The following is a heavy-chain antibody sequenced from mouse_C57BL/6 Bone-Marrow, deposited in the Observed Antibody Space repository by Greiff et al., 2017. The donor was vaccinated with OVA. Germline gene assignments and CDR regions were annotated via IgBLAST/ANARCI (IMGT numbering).Heavy chain of an antibody. J-gene: IGHJ2*01. CDR2: IHPSDSDT. Sequence: QVQLKQPGAELVKPGASVKVSCKASGYTFTSYWMHWVKQRPGQGLEWIGRIHPSDSDTNYNQKFKGKATLTVDKSSSTAYMQLSSLTSEDSAVYYCAVVYYGNYDDDWGQGTTLTVSS. CDR1: GYTFTSYW. D-gene: IGHD2-1*01. CDR3: AVVYYGNYDDD. V-gene: IGHV1-74*01.